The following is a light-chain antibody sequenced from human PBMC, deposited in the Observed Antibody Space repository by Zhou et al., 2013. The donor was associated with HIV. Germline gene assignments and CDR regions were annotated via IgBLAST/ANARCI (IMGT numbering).Light chain of an antibody. V-gene: IGKV1-39*01. CDR1: QSISTF. J-gene: IGKJ2*01. Sequence: DIQMTQSPPSLSASVGDRVTITCRASQSISTFLNWYQQKPGTAPKLLISSASTLQSGVPSRFSGSGSGTDFTLTISSLQPEDVATYYCQQANRFPQTFGQGTKVEIK. CDR3: QQANRFPQT. CDR2: SAS.